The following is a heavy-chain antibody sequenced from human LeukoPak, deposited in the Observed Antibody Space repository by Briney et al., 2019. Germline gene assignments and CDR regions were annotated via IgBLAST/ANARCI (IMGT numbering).Heavy chain of an antibody. D-gene: IGHD3-10*01. V-gene: IGHV3-11*01. Sequence: PGGSLRLSCAASGFTFSDYYMTWIRQAPGKGLDWVSYIDRSGDTVFYADSVKGRFTMSRDNAKNSLHLQMNSLRPEDSAVYYCVLVITSPSYYYVIDVWGQGPTVSASS. CDR2: IDRSGDTV. CDR1: GFTFSDYY. CDR3: VLVITSPSYYYVIDV. J-gene: IGHJ6*02.